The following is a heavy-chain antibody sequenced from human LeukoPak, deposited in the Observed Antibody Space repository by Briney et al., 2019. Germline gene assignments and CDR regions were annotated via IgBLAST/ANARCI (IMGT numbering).Heavy chain of an antibody. CDR1: GFTFSSYE. D-gene: IGHD5-18*01. J-gene: IGHJ4*02. CDR3: ARVQIQASDY. V-gene: IGHV3-48*03. Sequence: GGSLRLSCAASGFTFSSYEMNWVRQAPGKGLEWVSYISSSGSTIYYADSVKGRLTISRDNAKNSLYLQMNSLRAEDTAVYYCARVQIQASDYWGQGTLVTVSS. CDR2: ISSSGSTI.